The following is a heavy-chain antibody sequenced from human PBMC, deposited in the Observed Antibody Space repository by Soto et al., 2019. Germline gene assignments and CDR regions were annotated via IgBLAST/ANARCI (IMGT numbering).Heavy chain of an antibody. CDR3: TKGATIPFAS. V-gene: IGHV5-51*01. J-gene: IGHJ4*02. CDR1: GYRSSSYW. D-gene: IGHD3-10*01. Sequence: PWESLKISCQGTGYRSSSYWLGWVRQKPGKGLEWLGNVYPSNSDVRYNAAFEGHVTIVADNSIKSAYLQWLNLMASDTAIYYCTKGATIPFASWGQGTRVPVSA. CDR2: VYPSNSDV.